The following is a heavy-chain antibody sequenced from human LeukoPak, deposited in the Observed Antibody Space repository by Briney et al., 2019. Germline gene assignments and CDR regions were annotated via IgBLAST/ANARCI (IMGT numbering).Heavy chain of an antibody. CDR2: ISGSGGST. Sequence: GGSLRLSCAASGFTFSSYAMSWVRQAPRKGLEWVSAISGSGGSTYYADSVKGRFTISRDNTTNTLYLQMNSLRAEDTAVYYCAKDRRIAVAGYLDYWGQGTLVTVSS. D-gene: IGHD6-19*01. V-gene: IGHV3-23*01. CDR3: AKDRRIAVAGYLDY. CDR1: GFTFSSYA. J-gene: IGHJ4*02.